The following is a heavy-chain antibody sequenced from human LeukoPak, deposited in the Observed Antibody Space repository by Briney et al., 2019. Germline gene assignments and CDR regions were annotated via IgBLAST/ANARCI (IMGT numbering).Heavy chain of an antibody. D-gene: IGHD3/OR15-3a*01. V-gene: IGHV3-30*04. Sequence: GRSLRLSCAASGFTFSSYSMHWIRQAPGKGLEWLTLISYHGSNQEYTDSVKGRFTISRDNSKNTLFLQMNSLKTEDTAVYFCARSPERLGQGYLDSWGQGTLVTVSS. CDR3: ARSPERLGQGYLDS. J-gene: IGHJ4*02. CDR1: GFTFSSYS. CDR2: ISYHGSNQ.